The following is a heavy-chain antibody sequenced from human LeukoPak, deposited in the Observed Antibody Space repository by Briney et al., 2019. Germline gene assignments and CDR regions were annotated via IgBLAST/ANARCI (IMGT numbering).Heavy chain of an antibody. Sequence: ASVKVSCKASGYTFTSYGISWVRQAPGQGLEWMGWISAYNGNTNYAQKLQGRVTMTTDTSTSTAYMELRSLRSDDTAVYYCARDRWQDNPSPPPSEGGEPAAILYYGMDVWGQGTTVTVSS. D-gene: IGHD2-2*02. CDR2: ISAYNGNT. CDR3: ARDRWQDNPSPPPSEGGEPAAILYYGMDV. J-gene: IGHJ6*02. CDR1: GYTFTSYG. V-gene: IGHV1-18*01.